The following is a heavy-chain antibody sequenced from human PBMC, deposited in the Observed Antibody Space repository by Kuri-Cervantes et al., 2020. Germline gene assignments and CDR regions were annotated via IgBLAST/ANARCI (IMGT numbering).Heavy chain of an antibody. Sequence: ASVKVSCKASGYPFTAYDINWVRRATGQGLEWMGWISAYNGNTNYAQKLQGRVTMTTDTSTSTAYMELSSLRSDDTAVYYCARARTPPYYFDYWGQGTLVTVSS. V-gene: IGHV1-18*01. J-gene: IGHJ4*02. CDR2: ISAYNGNT. CDR1: GYPFTAYD. CDR3: ARARTPPYYFDY.